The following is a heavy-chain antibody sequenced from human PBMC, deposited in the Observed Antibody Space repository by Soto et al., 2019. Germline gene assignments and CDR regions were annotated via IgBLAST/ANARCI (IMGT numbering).Heavy chain of an antibody. V-gene: IGHV3-33*01. J-gene: IGHJ4*02. CDR1: GFTFSNYG. CDR3: ARGLHPLFDY. CDR2: IWYDGNNK. Sequence: QVQLVESGGGVVQPGGSLRLSCAASGFTFSNYGMHWVRQAPGKGLEWVAVIWYDGNNKYYADSVKGRFTISRDNSNNTLCVQMPSLGAEDGAVYYCARGLHPLFDYGAQGTLVPVSS.